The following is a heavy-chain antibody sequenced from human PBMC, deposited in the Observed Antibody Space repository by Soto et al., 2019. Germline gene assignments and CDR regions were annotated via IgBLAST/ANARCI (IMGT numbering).Heavy chain of an antibody. CDR2: ISGSGGST. D-gene: IGHD3-9*01. CDR3: AKVGMTGYYLRYYFDY. V-gene: IGHV3-23*01. J-gene: IGHJ4*02. Sequence: PGGSLRLSCAASGFTFSSYAMSWVRQAPGKGLEWVSAISGSGGSTYYADSVKGRFTISRDNSKNTLYLQMNSLRAEDTAVYYCAKVGMTGYYLRYYFDYWGQGTLVTVSS. CDR1: GFTFSSYA.